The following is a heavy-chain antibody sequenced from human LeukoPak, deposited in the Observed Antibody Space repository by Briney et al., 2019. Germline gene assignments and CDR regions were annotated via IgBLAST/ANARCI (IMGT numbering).Heavy chain of an antibody. CDR2: IYYSGST. J-gene: IGHJ4*02. CDR1: GGSISSSSYY. D-gene: IGHD3-22*01. Sequence: PSETLSLTCTVSGGSISSSSYYWGWIRQPPGKGLEWIGSIYYSGSTYYNPSLKSRVTISVDTSKNQFSLKLSSVTAADTAVYYCARGDSSGYGYWGQGTLVTVSS. V-gene: IGHV4-39*01. CDR3: ARGDSSGYGY.